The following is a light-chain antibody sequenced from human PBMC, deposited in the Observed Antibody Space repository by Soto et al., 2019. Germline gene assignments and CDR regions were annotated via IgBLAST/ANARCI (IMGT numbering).Light chain of an antibody. J-gene: IGLJ3*02. CDR3: SSFTSSSTWV. CDR1: SSDVGGYNY. CDR2: DVS. V-gene: IGLV2-14*03. Sequence: QSALTQPASVSGSPGQSITISCTGTSSDVGGYNYVSWYQHHPGRAPKLMIYDVSNRPSGLSIRFSGSKSGNTASLTISGLQAEDEADYYCSSFTSSSTWVFGGGTKLTVL.